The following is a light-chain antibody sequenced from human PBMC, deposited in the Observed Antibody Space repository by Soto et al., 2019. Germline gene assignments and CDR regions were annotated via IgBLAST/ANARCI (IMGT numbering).Light chain of an antibody. CDR2: DAT. CDR3: QQYGSAPLT. Sequence: EVVMTQSPATLSVSPGERATLSCKASQSVRNNLVWYLQKPGQAPRPIIYDATTRATGIPVRFSGSGSGTEFTLTISRLEPEDFAVYYCQQYGSAPLTFGGGTKGDIK. V-gene: IGKV3-15*01. CDR1: QSVRNN. J-gene: IGKJ4*01.